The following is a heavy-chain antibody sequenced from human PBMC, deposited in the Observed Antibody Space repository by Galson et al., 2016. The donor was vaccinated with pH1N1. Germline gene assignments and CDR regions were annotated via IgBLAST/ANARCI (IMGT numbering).Heavy chain of an antibody. J-gene: IGHJ4*02. CDR1: GFTFSNFV. CDR3: AKHPYYVDTSKIDY. Sequence: SLRLSCAASGFTFSNFVMSWVRQAPGKGLEWVSTISGSGGSTYYADSGKGRFTISRDNSKNTVYLQMNSLRADDAAVYYCAKHPYYVDTSKIDYWGQGTLVSVSS. V-gene: IGHV3-23*01. D-gene: IGHD5-18*01. CDR2: ISGSGGST.